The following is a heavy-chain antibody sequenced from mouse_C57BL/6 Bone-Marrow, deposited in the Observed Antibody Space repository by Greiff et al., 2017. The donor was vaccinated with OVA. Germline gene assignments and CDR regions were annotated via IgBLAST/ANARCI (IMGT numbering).Heavy chain of an antibody. J-gene: IGHJ2*01. D-gene: IGHD4-1*01. CDR1: GFTFSSYA. CDR3: ARASGTSFDY. CDR2: ISDGGSYT. V-gene: IGHV5-4*03. Sequence: EVKLVESGGGLVKPGGSLKLSCAASGFTFSSYAMSWVRQTPEKRLGWVATISDGGSYTYYPDNVKGRFTISRDNAKNNLYLQMSHLKSEDSAMYYCARASGTSFDYWGQGTTLTGSS.